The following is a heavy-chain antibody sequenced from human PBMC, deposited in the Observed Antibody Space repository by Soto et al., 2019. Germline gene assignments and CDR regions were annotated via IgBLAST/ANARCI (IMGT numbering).Heavy chain of an antibody. V-gene: IGHV1-69*13. CDR2: IIPIFGTA. CDR1: GGTFSSYA. J-gene: IGHJ5*02. D-gene: IGHD6-13*01. Sequence: GASVKVSCKASGGTFSSYAISWVRQAPGQGLEWMGGIIPIFGTANYAQKFQGRVTITADESTSTAYMELNSLRSEDTAVYYCARGGSSWYVPWWFDPWGQGTLVTVSS. CDR3: ARGGSSWYVPWWFDP.